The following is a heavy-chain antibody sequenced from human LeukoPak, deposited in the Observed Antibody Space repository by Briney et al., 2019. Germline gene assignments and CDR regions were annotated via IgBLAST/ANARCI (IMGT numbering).Heavy chain of an antibody. Sequence: PSETLSLTCAVSGHSISSGYYWGCSRQPPGKGRWWIGSIYHSGSTYYNPSLKRRVTISVHTSKNQFPLKLSSVTAAVAPVFCCARVVGYGPPYYYYYSMDVWGKGTTVTVSS. CDR3: ARVVGYGPPYYYYYSMDV. CDR2: IYHSGST. J-gene: IGHJ6*03. CDR1: GHSISSGYY. D-gene: IGHD2-15*01. V-gene: IGHV4-38-2*01.